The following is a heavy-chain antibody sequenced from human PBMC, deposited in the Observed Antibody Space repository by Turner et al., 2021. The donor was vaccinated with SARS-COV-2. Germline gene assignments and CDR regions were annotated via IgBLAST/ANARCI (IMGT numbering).Heavy chain of an antibody. J-gene: IGHJ4*02. V-gene: IGHV3-53*01. Sequence: EVQLVESGGGLIQPGGSLRLSCAASGFTVSSHYMSWVRQAPGKGLEWVSVIYSGGSTYYADSVKGRFTISRDNSKNTLYLKMNSLRAEDTAVYYCARDYGDFYFDYWGQGTLVTVSS. CDR3: ARDYGDFYFDY. CDR1: GFTVSSHY. D-gene: IGHD4-17*01. CDR2: IYSGGST.